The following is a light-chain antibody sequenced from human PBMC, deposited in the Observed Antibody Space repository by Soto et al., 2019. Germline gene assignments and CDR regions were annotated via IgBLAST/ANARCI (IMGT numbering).Light chain of an antibody. Sequence: QSALTQPPSASGTPGQRVTISCSGSSSNIGSNTVNWYQQLPGTAPKLLIYSNNQRPSGVPDRFSGSKSGTSASLAISGLQSEDEADYYCAAWDDSLVFGGGTKLTDL. J-gene: IGLJ2*01. CDR3: AAWDDSLV. V-gene: IGLV1-44*01. CDR2: SNN. CDR1: SSNIGSNT.